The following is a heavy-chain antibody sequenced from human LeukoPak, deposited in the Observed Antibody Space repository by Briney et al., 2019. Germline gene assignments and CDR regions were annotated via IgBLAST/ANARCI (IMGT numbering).Heavy chain of an antibody. CDR1: GGSFSGYY. Sequence: SETLSLTCAVYGGSFSGYYWSWIRQPPGKGLEWIGSIYYSGSTYYNPSLKSRVTFSVDTSKNQFSLKLSSVTAADTAVYYCARLLSSDWYKGAFDIWGQGTMVTVSS. D-gene: IGHD6-19*01. CDR3: ARLLSSDWYKGAFDI. J-gene: IGHJ3*02. CDR2: IYYSGST. V-gene: IGHV4-34*01.